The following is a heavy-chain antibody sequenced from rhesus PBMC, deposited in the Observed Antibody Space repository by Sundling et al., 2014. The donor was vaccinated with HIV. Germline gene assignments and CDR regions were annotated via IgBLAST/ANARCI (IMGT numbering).Heavy chain of an antibody. CDR2: IYGSGGSN. D-gene: IGHD3-3*01. CDR3: ARDTIWTGYYSVGFDV. Sequence: QVQLQESGPGLVKPSETLSLTCAVSGYSISSGFYWNWIRQPPGKGLEWIGSIYGSGGSNYLNTSLKSRVILSVDTSKNQFSLKLSSVTAADTAVYYCARDTIWTGYYSVGFDVWGPGVLVTVSS. V-gene: IGHV4-127*01. J-gene: IGHJ5-1*01. CDR1: GYSISSGFY.